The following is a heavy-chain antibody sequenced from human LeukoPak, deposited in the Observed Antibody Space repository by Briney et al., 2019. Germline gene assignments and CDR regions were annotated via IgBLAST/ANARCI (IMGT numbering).Heavy chain of an antibody. CDR1: GFTFSSYW. D-gene: IGHD2-15*01. V-gene: IGHV3-7*01. Sequence: GGSLRLSCAASGFTFSSYWMSWVRQAPGKGLEWVANIKQDGSEKHYVDSVKGRFTISRDNAKNSLYLQMNSLRAEDTAVYYCASSGQTYSSSSRYCSGGSCLDYWGQGTLVTVSS. J-gene: IGHJ4*02. CDR3: ASSGQTYSSSSRYCSGGSCLDY. CDR2: IKQDGSEK.